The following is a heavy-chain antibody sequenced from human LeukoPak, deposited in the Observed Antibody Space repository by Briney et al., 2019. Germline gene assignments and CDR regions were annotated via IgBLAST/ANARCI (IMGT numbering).Heavy chain of an antibody. CDR3: ATDLSTVTTLTPHNWFDP. Sequence: ASVKVSCKVSEYTLTELSMHWVRQAPGKGLEWMGGFDPEDGETIYAQKFQGRVTMTEDTSTDTAYMELSSLRSEDTAVYYCATDLSTVTTLTPHNWFDPWGQGTLVTVSS. D-gene: IGHD4-17*01. CDR1: EYTLTELS. CDR2: FDPEDGET. J-gene: IGHJ5*02. V-gene: IGHV1-24*01.